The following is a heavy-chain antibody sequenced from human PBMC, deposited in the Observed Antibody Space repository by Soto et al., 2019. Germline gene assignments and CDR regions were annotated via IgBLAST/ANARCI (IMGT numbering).Heavy chain of an antibody. CDR1: GFTFKNYA. D-gene: IGHD2-21*02. CDR2: ISGRGVDT. J-gene: IGHJ4*02. Sequence: GGSLRLSCAASGFTFKNYAMSWVRQAPGKGLEWVSSISGRGVDTLYADSVKGRFTISRDNSRNTLYLQVNSLRAEDTAVYYCAKDQTDVTLFDYWGQGTLVTVSS. CDR3: AKDQTDVTLFDY. V-gene: IGHV3-23*01.